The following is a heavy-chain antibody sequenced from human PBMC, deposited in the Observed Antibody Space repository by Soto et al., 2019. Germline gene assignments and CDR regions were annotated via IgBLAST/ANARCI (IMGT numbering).Heavy chain of an antibody. CDR3: VRSRPMESGNGYGLEV. V-gene: IGHV4-30-4*01. CDR1: GVSLNTADTW. J-gene: IGHJ6*02. Sequence: QVQLQESGSGLVKPSQSLSLTCTVSGVSLNTADTWWSWIRQSPGKGLEFIGYYHSGGSTYYDASFRSRVIITGDTANSQLSLKLNSVTGADAALYFCVRSRPMESGNGYGLEVWGQGTTVTVSS. CDR2: YHSGGST. D-gene: IGHD1-26*01.